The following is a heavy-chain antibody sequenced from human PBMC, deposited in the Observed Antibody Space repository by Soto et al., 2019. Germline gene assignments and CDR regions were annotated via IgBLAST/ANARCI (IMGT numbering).Heavy chain of an antibody. Sequence: GGSLRLSCAASGFTFSSYAVSWVRQAPGKGLEWVSAISGSGGSTYYADSVKGRFTISRDNSKNTLYLQMNSLRAEDTAVYYCANARELREPFYFDYWGQGTLVTVSS. D-gene: IGHD1-26*01. V-gene: IGHV3-23*01. CDR3: ANARELREPFYFDY. CDR2: ISGSGGST. J-gene: IGHJ4*02. CDR1: GFTFSSYA.